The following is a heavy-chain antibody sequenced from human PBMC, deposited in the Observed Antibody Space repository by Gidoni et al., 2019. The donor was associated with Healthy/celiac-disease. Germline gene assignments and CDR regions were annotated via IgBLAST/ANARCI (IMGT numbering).Heavy chain of an antibody. Sequence: QLQLQESGPGLVKRSETLSLTCTVSGCSISSSSYYWGWIRQPPGKGLEWIGSIYYSGSTYYHPSLKSRVTISVDTSKNQFSLKLSSVTAADTAVYYCARGPGPYSSSSGWFDPWGQGTLVTVSS. V-gene: IGHV4-39*01. CDR3: ARGPGPYSSSSGWFDP. CDR1: GCSISSSSYY. D-gene: IGHD6-6*01. CDR2: IYYSGST. J-gene: IGHJ5*02.